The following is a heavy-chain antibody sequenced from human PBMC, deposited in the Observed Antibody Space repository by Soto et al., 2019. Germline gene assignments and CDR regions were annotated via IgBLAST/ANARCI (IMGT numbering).Heavy chain of an antibody. Sequence: PSQTLSLTCAISWDSVSSKTAAWNWIRQSPSRGLEWLGRTYFRSKWYNDYAISVKSRITINPDTSKNQFSLLLNSVTPEDTAVYYCARVSFDHFVNWFDPWGQGTLVTVSS. CDR3: ARVSFDHFVNWFDP. CDR2: TYFRSKWYN. V-gene: IGHV6-1*01. D-gene: IGHD3-9*01. J-gene: IGHJ5*02. CDR1: WDSVSSKTAA.